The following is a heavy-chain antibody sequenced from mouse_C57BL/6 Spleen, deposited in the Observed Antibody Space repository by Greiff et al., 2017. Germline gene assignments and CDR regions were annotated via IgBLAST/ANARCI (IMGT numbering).Heavy chain of an antibody. CDR2: ISYDGSN. J-gene: IGHJ3*01. CDR3: ARGGSSAFAY. V-gene: IGHV3-6*01. Sequence: EVQLQQSGPGLVKPSQSLSLTCSVTGYSITSGYYWNWIRQFPGNKLEWMGYISYDGSNNYNPSLKNRISITRDTSKNQFFLKLNSVTTEDTATYYCARGGSSAFAYWGQGTLVTVSA. D-gene: IGHD1-1*01. CDR1: GYSITSGYY.